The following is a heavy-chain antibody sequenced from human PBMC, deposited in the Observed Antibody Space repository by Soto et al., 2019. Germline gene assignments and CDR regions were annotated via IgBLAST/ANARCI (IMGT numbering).Heavy chain of an antibody. Sequence: PGRSQRLSCTASGLSLSSYGLHWIRQAPGKGLEWVAGLWSNGITRSYADSVKGRFTISRDASENMLYLQMNSLGAEDTAVYYFAIDLSYWSLLIDHWGPGTLLTVSS. V-gene: IGHV3-33*01. D-gene: IGHD2-8*02. CDR2: LWSNGITR. J-gene: IGHJ4*02. CDR1: GLSLSSYG. CDR3: AIDLSYWSLLIDH.